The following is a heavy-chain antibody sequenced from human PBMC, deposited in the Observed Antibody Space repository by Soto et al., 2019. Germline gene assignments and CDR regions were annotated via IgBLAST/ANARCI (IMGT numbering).Heavy chain of an antibody. CDR3: AKDHCSSTSCYTGY. V-gene: IGHV3-23*01. CDR1: DFTFDGHG. D-gene: IGHD2-2*02. CDR2: ISPEGFNT. Sequence: AGSLRLSCAASDFTFDGHGMSWVRQAPGKGPGWVSTISPEGFNTHYADSVKGRFTISRDNSKNTLYLQMNSLRAEDTAVYYCAKDHCSSTSCYTGYWGQGTLVTVSS. J-gene: IGHJ4*02.